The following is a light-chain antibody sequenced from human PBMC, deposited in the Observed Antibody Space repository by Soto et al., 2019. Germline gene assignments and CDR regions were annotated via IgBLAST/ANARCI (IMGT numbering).Light chain of an antibody. V-gene: IGKV1-12*01. Sequence: DIQMTQSPSSVSASVGDRVTITCRASQDISTWLAWYQQKPGKAPKFLIYAASSLQRGVPSRFSGSASGTDFTLTISSLQPVDFATYYCQQTNRFPRTFGQGTKVEMK. CDR2: AAS. CDR3: QQTNRFPRT. CDR1: QDISTW. J-gene: IGKJ1*01.